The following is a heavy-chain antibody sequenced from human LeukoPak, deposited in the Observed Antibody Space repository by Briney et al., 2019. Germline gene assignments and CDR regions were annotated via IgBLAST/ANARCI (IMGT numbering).Heavy chain of an antibody. Sequence: ASVKVSCKASGYTFTGYYMHWVRQAPGQGLEWMGWINPNSGGTNYAQKFQGRVTMTRDTSISTAYMELSRLRSDDTAVYYCAREITMVRGVIGGASDIWGQGTMVTVSS. CDR3: AREITMVRGVIGGASDI. CDR2: INPNSGGT. V-gene: IGHV1-2*02. J-gene: IGHJ3*02. CDR1: GYTFTGYY. D-gene: IGHD3-10*01.